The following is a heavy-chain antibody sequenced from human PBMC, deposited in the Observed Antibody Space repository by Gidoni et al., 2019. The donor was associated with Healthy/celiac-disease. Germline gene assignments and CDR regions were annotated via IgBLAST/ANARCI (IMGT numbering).Heavy chain of an antibody. CDR3: TATGTALPGY. D-gene: IGHD2-21*02. CDR2: IRSKAYGGTT. Sequence: EVQLVESGGGLVQPGRSLRLSCTASGFTFGDYAMSWFRQATGKGLEWVGFIRSKAYGGTTAYATSVKGRFTISRDDSKSIAYLQMNSLKTEDTAVYYCTATGTALPGYWGQGTLVTVSS. J-gene: IGHJ4*02. V-gene: IGHV3-49*03. CDR1: GFTFGDYA.